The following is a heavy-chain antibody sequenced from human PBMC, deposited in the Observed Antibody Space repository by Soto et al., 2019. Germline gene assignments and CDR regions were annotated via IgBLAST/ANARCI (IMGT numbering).Heavy chain of an antibody. CDR2: IYPGDSDT. CDR3: ARHSGSFRYYYYAMDV. J-gene: IGHJ6*02. D-gene: IGHD6-13*01. Sequence: GETLKLSCKCSGYSFTSFWIVWVSQIRGKGLECMGNIYPGDSDTRYSASFQRKDTVTADKSPTTAYLQWNTRKASDTAMYYCARHSGSFRYYYYAMDVWGQGTTVTVSS. CDR1: GYSFTSFW. V-gene: IGHV5-51*01.